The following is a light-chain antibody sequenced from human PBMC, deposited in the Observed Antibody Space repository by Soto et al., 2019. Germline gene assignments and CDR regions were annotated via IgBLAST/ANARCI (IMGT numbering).Light chain of an antibody. Sequence: EIVLTQSPGTLSLSPGERATLSCRARQSVSSTYLAWYQQKPGQAPRLLIYDTSIRATGIPDRFSGSGSGTEFTLTISSLQSEDFAVYYCQQYNNWPPSITFGQGTRLENK. V-gene: IGKV3D-15*01. CDR3: QQYNNWPPSIT. CDR2: DTS. CDR1: QSVSSTY. J-gene: IGKJ5*01.